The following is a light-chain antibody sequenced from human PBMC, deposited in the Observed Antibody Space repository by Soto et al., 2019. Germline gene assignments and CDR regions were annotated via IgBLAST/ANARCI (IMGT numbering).Light chain of an antibody. J-gene: IGKJ1*01. Sequence: DIQMTQSPSSLSASVGDRVTITCRASQSISNSLNWYKQKPGKAPKLLIYAASSLQSGVPSRFSGSRSGTAFTLNTSSLQPEDLASYYCQHSYSTPWTFGQVTKVEIK. CDR1: QSISNS. CDR3: QHSYSTPWT. CDR2: AAS. V-gene: IGKV1-39*01.